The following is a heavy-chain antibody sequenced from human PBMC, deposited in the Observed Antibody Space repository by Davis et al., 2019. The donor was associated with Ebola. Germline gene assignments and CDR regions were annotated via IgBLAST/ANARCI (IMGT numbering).Heavy chain of an antibody. CDR1: GGTLSSHA. J-gene: IGHJ1*01. CDR2: IIPMFDTR. Sequence: SVKVSCKASGGTLSSHAISWVRQAPGQGLEWMGGIIPMFDTRKYAQKFQGRVTISADESTSTAYMELSSLRFEDTAVYYCARESRWYYDSSGYYPEYFQHWGQGTLVTVSS. V-gene: IGHV1-69*13. CDR3: ARESRWYYDSSGYYPEYFQH. D-gene: IGHD3-22*01.